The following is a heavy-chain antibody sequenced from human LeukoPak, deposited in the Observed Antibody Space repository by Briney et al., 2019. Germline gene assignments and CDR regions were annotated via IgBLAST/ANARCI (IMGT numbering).Heavy chain of an antibody. V-gene: IGHV4-59*01. CDR2: IYYSGST. J-gene: IGHJ4*02. Sequence: SETLSLTCTVSGGSISSYYWSWIRQPPGKGLEWIGYIYYSGSTNYNPSLKSRVTISVDTSKNQYSLKLSSVPAADTAVYYCARATDSGWYGFDYWGQGTLVTVSS. CDR3: ARATDSGWYGFDY. D-gene: IGHD6-19*01. CDR1: GGSISSYY.